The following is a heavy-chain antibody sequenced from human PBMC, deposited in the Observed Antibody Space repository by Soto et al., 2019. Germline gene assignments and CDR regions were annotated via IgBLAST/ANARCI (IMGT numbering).Heavy chain of an antibody. CDR1: GYTLTDYY. D-gene: IGHD6-19*01. Sequence: QVQLVQSGAEVKKPGASVKVSCRASGYTLTDYYLHWVRQAPGQGLEWVGWVNPNSGRTKFAQRFQGRVTMTSDTSSSTVYMELTRVRSDDTAVYYCAREGDASGWFSHWGQGSLVTVSS. V-gene: IGHV1-2*02. J-gene: IGHJ4*02. CDR2: VNPNSGRT. CDR3: AREGDASGWFSH.